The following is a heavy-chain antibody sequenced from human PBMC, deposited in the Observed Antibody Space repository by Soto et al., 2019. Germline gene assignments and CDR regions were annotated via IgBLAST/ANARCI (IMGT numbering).Heavy chain of an antibody. J-gene: IGHJ4*02. CDR3: TTFLNYYDSSGYYFDY. CDR1: GFTFSNAW. CDR2: IKSKTDGRTT. D-gene: IGHD3-22*01. V-gene: IGHV3-15*01. Sequence: GGSLRLSCAASGFTFSNAWMSWVRQAPGKGLEWVGRIKSKTDGRTTDYAAPVKGRFTISRDDSKNTLYLQMNSLKTEDTAVYYCTTFLNYYDSSGYYFDYWGQGTLVTVSS.